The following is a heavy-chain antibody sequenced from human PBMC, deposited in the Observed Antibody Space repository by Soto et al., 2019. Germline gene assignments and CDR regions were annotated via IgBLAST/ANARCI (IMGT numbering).Heavy chain of an antibody. D-gene: IGHD1-26*01. CDR2: IYYSGST. V-gene: IGHV4-31*03. J-gene: IGHJ5*02. CDR3: AISGGSYYGWFDP. Sequence: QVQLQESGPGLVKPSQTLSLTCTVSGGSISSGGYYWSWIRQHPGKGLEWIAYIYYSGSTYYNPSLMSRVTISVDTSKNQFSLKLSSVTAADTAVYYCAISGGSYYGWFDPWGQGPLVTVSS. CDR1: GGSISSGGYY.